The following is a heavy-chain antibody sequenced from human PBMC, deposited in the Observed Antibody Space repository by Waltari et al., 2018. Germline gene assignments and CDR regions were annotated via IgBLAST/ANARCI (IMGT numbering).Heavy chain of an antibody. V-gene: IGHV3-20*04. CDR2: INWNGRYT. D-gene: IGHD2-21*01. Sequence: EVKLVESGGAVVRPGGSLRLSCAATGFTFDDHGMAWVRRAPGKGLEWVSSINWNGRYTDSGDSVKGRFIISRDNAKNFLYLQMNGLRVEDTAFYYCARVGTTYCGGECSDSWGQGTLVTVSS. J-gene: IGHJ4*02. CDR3: ARVGTTYCGGECSDS. CDR1: GFTFDDHG.